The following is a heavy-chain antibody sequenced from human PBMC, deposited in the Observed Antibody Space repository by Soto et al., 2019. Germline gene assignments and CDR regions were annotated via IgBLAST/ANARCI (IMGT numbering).Heavy chain of an antibody. CDR3: VRGGGGGLFEH. J-gene: IGHJ4*02. Sequence: QVHLVESGGGLVKPGGSLRLSCATSGFPFNDYYMTWLRQAPGKGLELLSHISPKSTFRNYADSVKGRFTISRDNTESSLFLQMNSLGVDDTAVYSCVRGGGGGLFEHWGQGVLVTVAS. CDR1: GFPFNDYY. D-gene: IGHD2-21*01. CDR2: ISPKSTFR. V-gene: IGHV3-11*06.